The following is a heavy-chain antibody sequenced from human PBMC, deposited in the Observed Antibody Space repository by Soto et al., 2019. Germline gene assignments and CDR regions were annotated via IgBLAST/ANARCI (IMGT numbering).Heavy chain of an antibody. CDR1: RYIFTNYG. Sequence: QVQLVQSGVEVREPGASVKVSCKAVRYIFTNYGVSWVRQAPGQGLEWMGWITTYNGNTEYAQKFQGRVTMTTDASTSTGYMELGSPRSDGPAIFYCSGGLTRVGMDVWGQGTTVTVSS. V-gene: IGHV1-18*01. D-gene: IGHD6-13*01. CDR3: SGGLTRVGMDV. J-gene: IGHJ6*02. CDR2: ITTYNGNT.